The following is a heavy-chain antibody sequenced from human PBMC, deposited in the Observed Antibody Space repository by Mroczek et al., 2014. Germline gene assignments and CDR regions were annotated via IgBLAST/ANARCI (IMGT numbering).Heavy chain of an antibody. D-gene: IGHD3-3*01. CDR3: ARSISYDFWSGPVYYYYYMDV. Sequence: QVQLVESGPGLVKPSETLSLTCTVSGGSISSYYWSWIRQPPGKGLEWIGYIYYSGSTNYNPSLKSRVTISVDTSKNQFSLKLSSVTAADTAVYYCARSISYDFWSGPVYYYYYMDVWGKGTTVTVSS. J-gene: IGHJ6*03. CDR1: GGSISSYY. V-gene: IGHV4-59*01. CDR2: IYYSGST.